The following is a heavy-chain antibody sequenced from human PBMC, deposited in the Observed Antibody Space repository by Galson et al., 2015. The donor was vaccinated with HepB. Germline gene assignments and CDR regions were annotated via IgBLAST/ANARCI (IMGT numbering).Heavy chain of an antibody. CDR1: GGSISSYY. Sequence: TLSLTCTVSGGSISSYYWSWIRQPPGKGLEWIGYIYYSGSTNYNPSLKSRVTISVDTSKNQFSLKLSSVTAADTAVYYCASYGPLQNYYGSGNILDYWGQGTLVTVSS. D-gene: IGHD3-10*01. CDR2: IYYSGST. J-gene: IGHJ4*02. CDR3: ASYGPLQNYYGSGNILDY. V-gene: IGHV4-59*01.